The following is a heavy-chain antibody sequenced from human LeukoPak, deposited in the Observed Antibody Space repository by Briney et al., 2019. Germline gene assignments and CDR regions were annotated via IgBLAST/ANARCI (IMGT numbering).Heavy chain of an antibody. V-gene: IGHV3-7*03. Sequence: GGSLRLSCAASGFTFSSYWMSWVRQAPGKGLEWVANIKQDGSEKYYVDSVKGRFTISRDDAKNSLYLQMNSLRAEDTAVCYCARETANYYDSSGYEFDYWGQGTLVTVSS. D-gene: IGHD3-22*01. J-gene: IGHJ4*02. CDR2: IKQDGSEK. CDR3: ARETANYYDSSGYEFDY. CDR1: GFTFSSYW.